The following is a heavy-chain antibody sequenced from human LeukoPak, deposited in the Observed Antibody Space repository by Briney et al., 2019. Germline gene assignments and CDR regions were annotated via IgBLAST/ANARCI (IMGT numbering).Heavy chain of an antibody. Sequence: SETLSLTCAVYGGSFSGYYWTWIRQPPGKGLEWIGEIHYSGSATYNPSLKSRVTISVDTSKNQFSLKMNSVTAADTAVYYCARHATSSTSGPPYDYWGQGTLVTVSS. CDR1: GGSFSGYY. CDR2: IHYSGSA. D-gene: IGHD5-24*01. CDR3: ARHATSSTSGPPYDY. J-gene: IGHJ4*02. V-gene: IGHV4-34*01.